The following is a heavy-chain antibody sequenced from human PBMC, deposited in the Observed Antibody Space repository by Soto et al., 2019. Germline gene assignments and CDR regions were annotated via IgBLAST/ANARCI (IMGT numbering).Heavy chain of an antibody. CDR1: GYSFTSYW. CDR2: IYPGDSDT. Sequence: GESLKISCKGSGYSFTSYWIGWVRQMPGKGLEWMGIIYPGDSDTRYSPSFQGQVTISADKSISTAYLQGSSLKASDTAMYYCARFESGYSGYGYYYYGMDVWGQGTTVTVSS. CDR3: ARFESGYSGYGYYYYGMDV. D-gene: IGHD5-12*01. J-gene: IGHJ6*02. V-gene: IGHV5-51*01.